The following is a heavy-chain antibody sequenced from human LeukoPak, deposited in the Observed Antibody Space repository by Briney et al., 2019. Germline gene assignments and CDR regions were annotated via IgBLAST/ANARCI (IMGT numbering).Heavy chain of an antibody. CDR2: IYSGGST. J-gene: IGHJ4*02. V-gene: IGHV3-66*02. D-gene: IGHD6-13*01. Sequence: PGGSLRLSCAASEFSVGSNYMTWVRQAPGKGLEWVSLIYSGGSTYYADSVKGRFTISRDNSKNTLYLQMNSLRAEDTAVYYCARAYSSSWYDGSGTFDYWGQGTLVTVSS. CDR1: EFSVGSNY. CDR3: ARAYSSSWYDGSGTFDY.